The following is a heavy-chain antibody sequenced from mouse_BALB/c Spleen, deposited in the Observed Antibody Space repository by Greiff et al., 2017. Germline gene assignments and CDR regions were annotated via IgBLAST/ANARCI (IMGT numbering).Heavy chain of an antibody. CDR3: ARGEVIDY. CDR1: GFTFSSYA. J-gene: IGHJ2*01. CDR2: ISSGGST. Sequence: EVQVVESGGGLVKPGGSLKLSCAASGFTFSSYAMSWVRQTPEKRLEWVASISSGGSTYYPDSVKGRFTISRDNARNILYLQMSSLRSEDTAMYYCARGEVIDYWGQGTTLTVSS. V-gene: IGHV5-6-5*01. D-gene: IGHD2-2*01.